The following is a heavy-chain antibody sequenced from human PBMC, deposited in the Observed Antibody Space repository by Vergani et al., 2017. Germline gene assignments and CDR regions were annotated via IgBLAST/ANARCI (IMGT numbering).Heavy chain of an antibody. CDR2: ISSSSSYI. D-gene: IGHD3-10*01. Sequence: EVQLVESGGGLVKPGGSLRLSCAASGFTFSSYSMNWVRQAPGKGLEWVSSISSSSSYIYYADSVKGRFTISRDNAKNSLYLQMNSLRAEDTAVYYCARDGDDYYGSGSYYNVVWFDPWGQGTLVTVSS. CDR3: ARDGDDYYGSGSYYNVVWFDP. J-gene: IGHJ5*02. V-gene: IGHV3-21*01. CDR1: GFTFSSYS.